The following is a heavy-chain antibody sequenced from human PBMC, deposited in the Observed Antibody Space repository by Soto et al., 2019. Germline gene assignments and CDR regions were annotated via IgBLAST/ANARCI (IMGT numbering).Heavy chain of an antibody. V-gene: IGHV4-39*01. J-gene: IGHJ5*02. CDR1: GGSISSFTYY. CDR3: ARREPYYGSPGWIDP. Sequence: SETLSLTCSVSGGSISSFTYYWGWIRQPPGKGLEWIGTVYYNENTYYNPSLKSGVTITVDTAKNKFSLNLRFGTAEDTDMYFWARREPYYGSPGWIDPWGPGTLVTVSS. D-gene: IGHD2-21*01. CDR2: VYYNENT.